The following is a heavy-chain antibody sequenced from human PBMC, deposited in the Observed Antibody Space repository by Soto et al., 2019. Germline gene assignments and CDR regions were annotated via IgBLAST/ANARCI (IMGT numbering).Heavy chain of an antibody. CDR3: ARPVAAAGTYVYFYGLDA. J-gene: IGHJ6*01. V-gene: IGHV3-74*01. D-gene: IGHD6-25*01. CDR2: IDSDGSST. Sequence: EVQLVESGGGLVQPGGSLRLSCAASGFTFRSYWMHWVRQVPGKGLVWVSRIDSDGSSTNYADSVKGRFTISRDNAKNTVYLQMNSLRTEDTGMYSCARPVAAAGTYVYFYGLDAWGQGTTVTVSS. CDR1: GFTFRSYW.